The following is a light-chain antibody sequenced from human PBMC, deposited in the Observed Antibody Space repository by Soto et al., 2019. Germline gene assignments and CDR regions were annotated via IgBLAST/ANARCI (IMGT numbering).Light chain of an antibody. CDR1: QSLSSN. V-gene: IGKV3-15*01. CDR2: AAS. CDR3: QQYNNWPPT. Sequence: EIVMTQSPATLSVSPGERVTLSCRASQSLSSNLAWYQQKPGQAPSLLIDAASTRTTGIPARFSGSGSGTEFTLTISSLQSEDFAVYYCQQYNNWPPTFGQGTNVDIK. J-gene: IGKJ2*01.